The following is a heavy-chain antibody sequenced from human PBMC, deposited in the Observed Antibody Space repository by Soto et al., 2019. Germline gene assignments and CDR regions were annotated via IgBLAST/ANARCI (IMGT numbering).Heavy chain of an antibody. CDR2: INPNSGGT. Sequence: ASVKVSCTASGYTFTGYYRHWVRQAPGQGLEWMGWINPNSGGTNYAQKFQGWVTMTRDTSISTAYMELSRLRSDDTAVYYCASSITGTSFDYWGQGTLVTVSS. D-gene: IGHD1-20*01. CDR1: GYTFTGYY. CDR3: ASSITGTSFDY. V-gene: IGHV1-2*04. J-gene: IGHJ4*02.